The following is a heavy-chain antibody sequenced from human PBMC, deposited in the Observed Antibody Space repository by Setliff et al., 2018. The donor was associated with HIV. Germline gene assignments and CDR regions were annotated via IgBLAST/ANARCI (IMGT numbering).Heavy chain of an antibody. V-gene: IGHV4-4*02. CDR2: IYYSGST. Sequence: SETLSLTCAVSGGSISSSDWWSWVRQPPGKGLGWIGSIYYSGSTYYNPSLKSRVTISVETSKNQFSLKLSSVTAADTAVYYCAGRADSGYDLGYWGQGTLVTVSS. J-gene: IGHJ4*02. CDR3: AGRADSGYDLGY. CDR1: GGSISSSDW. D-gene: IGHD5-12*01.